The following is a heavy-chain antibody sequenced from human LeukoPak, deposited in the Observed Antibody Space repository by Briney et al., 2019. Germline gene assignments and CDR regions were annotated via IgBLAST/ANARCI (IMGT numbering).Heavy chain of an antibody. J-gene: IGHJ4*02. CDR3: ARDYYDSSGYSLSDY. V-gene: IGHV4-4*07. Sequence: SETLSLTCTVSGGSISSYYWSWIRQPAGKGLEWIGRIYTSGSTNYNPSLKSRVTMSVDTSKNQFSLKLGSVTAADTAVYYCARDYYDSSGYSLSDYWGQGTLVTVSS. CDR2: IYTSGST. CDR1: GGSISSYY. D-gene: IGHD3-22*01.